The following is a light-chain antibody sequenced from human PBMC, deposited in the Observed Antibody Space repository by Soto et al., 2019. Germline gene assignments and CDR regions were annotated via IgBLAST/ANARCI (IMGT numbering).Light chain of an antibody. CDR1: SSDVGAYDF. Sequence: QSALTQPASVSGSPGQSIAISCTGTSSDVGAYDFVSWYQQHPDKAPKLLIYEVSNRPSGVSDRFSGSKSVNTATLTISGLQAEDEADYYCSSHTTSNTRVCGTGTQLTVL. CDR2: EVS. J-gene: IGLJ1*01. CDR3: SSHTTSNTRV. V-gene: IGLV2-14*03.